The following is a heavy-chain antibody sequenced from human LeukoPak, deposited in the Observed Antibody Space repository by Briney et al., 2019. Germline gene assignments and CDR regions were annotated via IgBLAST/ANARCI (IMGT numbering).Heavy chain of an antibody. D-gene: IGHD2-2*01. J-gene: IGHJ3*02. CDR1: GGSISSYY. CDR3: ARDGYCSSTSCYFDDAFDI. CDR2: IYTSGST. Sequence: SETLSLTCTVSGGSISSYYRSWIRQPAGKGLEWIGRIYTSGSTNYNPPLKSRVTMSVDTSKNQFSLKLSSVTAADTAVYYCARDGYCSSTSCYFDDAFDIWGQGTMVTVSS. V-gene: IGHV4-4*07.